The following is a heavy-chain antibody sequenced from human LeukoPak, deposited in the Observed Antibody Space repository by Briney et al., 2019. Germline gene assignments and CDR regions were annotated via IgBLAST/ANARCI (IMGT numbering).Heavy chain of an antibody. CDR1: GGSFSGYY. CDR2: INHSGST. V-gene: IGHV4-34*01. J-gene: IGHJ4*02. D-gene: IGHD6-13*01. CDR3: ARGGIAAAEFDY. Sequence: SETLSLTCAVYGGSFSGYYWSWIRQPPGKGLEWIGEINHSGSTNYNPSLKSRVTISVDTSKNQFSLKLSSVTAADTAVYYCARGGIAAAEFDYWGQGTLVTVSS.